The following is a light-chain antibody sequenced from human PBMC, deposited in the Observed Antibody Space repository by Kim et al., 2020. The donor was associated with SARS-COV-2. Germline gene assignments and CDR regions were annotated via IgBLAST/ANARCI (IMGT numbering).Light chain of an antibody. V-gene: IGKV3-11*01. J-gene: IGKJ5*01. Sequence: PSLYWSPGERPTRSCRGSQSVTNNLAWYQQKPGQAPRLLIYGASTRATGIPAMFSGSGSGTDFTLTISSLEPEDFAVYHCQQRGSFGQGTRLEIK. CDR2: GAS. CDR1: QSVTNN. CDR3: QQRGS.